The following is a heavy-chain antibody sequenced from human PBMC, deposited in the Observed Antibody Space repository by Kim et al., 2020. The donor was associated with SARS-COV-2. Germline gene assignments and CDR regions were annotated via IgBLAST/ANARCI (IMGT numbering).Heavy chain of an antibody. Sequence: GGSLRLSCAASGFNFGDYVMHWVRQVPGKGLEWVSGITWNGRTIAYADSVTGRFTISRDNAKNTLYLQMTNLRPEDTALYYCAKGQYHCTSTLTNWGQGT. J-gene: IGHJ1*01. CDR2: ITWNGRTI. CDR1: GFNFGDYV. D-gene: IGHD3-9*01. CDR3: AKGQYHCTSTLTN. V-gene: IGHV3-9*01.